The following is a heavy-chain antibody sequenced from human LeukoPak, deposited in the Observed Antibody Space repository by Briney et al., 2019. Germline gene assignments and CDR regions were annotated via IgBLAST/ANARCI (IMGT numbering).Heavy chain of an antibody. Sequence: GESLKISCKGSGYSFTSYWIGWVRRMPGKGLEWMGIIYPGDSDTRYSPSFQGQVTISADKSISTAYLQWSSLKASDTAMYYCARQEGYDFWSGYFDYWGQGTLVTVSS. CDR3: ARQEGYDFWSGYFDY. V-gene: IGHV5-51*01. J-gene: IGHJ4*02. CDR1: GYSFTSYW. D-gene: IGHD3-3*01. CDR2: IYPGDSDT.